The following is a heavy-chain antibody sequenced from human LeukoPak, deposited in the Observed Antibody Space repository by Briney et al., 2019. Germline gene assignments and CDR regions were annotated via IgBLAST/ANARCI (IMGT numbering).Heavy chain of an antibody. Sequence: SQTLSLTCAISGDSVSSKSVSWSWMRQSPSRGLEYLGRTRYRSTWSTFYSLSVEGRITINADTSRNEVSLRLSSVTPEDTALYYCVRDFNWAFDYWGQGTLVTVS. CDR1: GDSVSSKSVS. V-gene: IGHV6-1*01. D-gene: IGHD3-16*01. CDR2: TRYRSTWST. CDR3: VRDFNWAFDY. J-gene: IGHJ4*02.